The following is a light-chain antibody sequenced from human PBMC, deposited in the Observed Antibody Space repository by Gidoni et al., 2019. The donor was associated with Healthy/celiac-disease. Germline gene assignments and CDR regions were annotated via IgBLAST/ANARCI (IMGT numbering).Light chain of an antibody. J-gene: IGKJ2*01. V-gene: IGKV1-39*01. CDR2: AAS. CDR1: QSSSSY. Sequence: IQMTQSPSSLSASVGDRVTITSRASQSSSSYLNWYQQKPGKAPKLLIYAASSLQSGVPSRGSGSGSGTDFTLTISSLQPEDFATYYCQQSYSTPRTFGQGTKLEIK. CDR3: QQSYSTPRT.